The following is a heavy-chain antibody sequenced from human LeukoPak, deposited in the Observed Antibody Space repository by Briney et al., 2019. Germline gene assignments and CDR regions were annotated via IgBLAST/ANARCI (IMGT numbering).Heavy chain of an antibody. CDR1: GGSISSSSYY. CDR3: ARHRYSGSYNNWFDP. J-gene: IGHJ5*02. V-gene: IGHV4-39*01. D-gene: IGHD1-26*01. Sequence: SETLSLTCTVSGGSISSSSYYWGWIRQPPGKGLEWIGSIYYSGSTYYNPSLKSRVTISVDTSKNQFSLKLSSVTAADTAVYYCARHRYSGSYNNWFDPWGQGTLVTVSS. CDR2: IYYSGST.